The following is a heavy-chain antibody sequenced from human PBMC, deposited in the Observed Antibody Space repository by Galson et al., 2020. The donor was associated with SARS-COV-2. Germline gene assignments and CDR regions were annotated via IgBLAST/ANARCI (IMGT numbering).Heavy chain of an antibody. J-gene: IGHJ4*02. D-gene: IGHD1-26*01. V-gene: IGHV3-11*06. CDR1: GFSFSDHY. CDR3: ARHPPRSGTYLYFFDN. Sequence: GESLKISCAASGFSFSDHYLSWIRQAPGKGLEWISYVSTTSSHIDYTDSVKGRFTVSRDNSKNSLYLEMSGLRAEDTAVYYCARHPPRSGTYLYFFDNWGQGTLVTVSS. CDR2: VSTTSSHI.